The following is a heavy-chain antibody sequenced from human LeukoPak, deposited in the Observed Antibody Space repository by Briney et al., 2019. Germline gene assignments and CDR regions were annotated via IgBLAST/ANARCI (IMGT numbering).Heavy chain of an antibody. CDR3: AKGDTTAARHYFDY. D-gene: IGHD6-6*01. V-gene: IGHV3-23*01. CDR2: ISGSGGST. J-gene: IGHJ4*02. Sequence: GGSLRLSCAASGFTFSNYAMSWVRQAPGKGLEWFSAISGSGGSTYYADSVKGRFTISRDNSKNTLYLRMHSLRAEDTALYYCAKGDTTAARHYFDYWGQGTLVTVSS. CDR1: GFTFSNYA.